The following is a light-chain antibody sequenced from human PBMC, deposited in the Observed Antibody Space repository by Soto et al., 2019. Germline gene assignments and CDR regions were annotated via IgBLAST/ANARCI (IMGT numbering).Light chain of an antibody. CDR3: QQYMSYS. CDR2: HAS. J-gene: IGKJ1*01. Sequence: DIPRTQSPSTLPPSVGDRVPITCRPSQRISNWLAWYQQKTGTAPKLLIYHASNLESGVPSRFSGSGSGTECTLTISSLQPDNFATYSCQQYMSYSFGQGTKVDIK. V-gene: IGKV1-5*01. CDR1: QRISNW.